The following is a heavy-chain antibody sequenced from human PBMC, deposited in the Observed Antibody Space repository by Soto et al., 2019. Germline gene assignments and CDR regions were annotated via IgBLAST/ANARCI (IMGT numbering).Heavy chain of an antibody. CDR2: IIPIFGTA. D-gene: IGHD2-15*01. Sequence: QVQLVQSGAEVKKPGSSVKVSCKASGGTFSSYAISWVRQAPGQGLEWMGGIIPIFGTANYAQKFQGRVTITADESTSAAYMELSSLRSEDTAVYYCARVEVGVVVVAATEDYYYGMDVWGQGTTVTVSS. J-gene: IGHJ6*02. V-gene: IGHV1-69*12. CDR3: ARVEVGVVVVAATEDYYYGMDV. CDR1: GGTFSSYA.